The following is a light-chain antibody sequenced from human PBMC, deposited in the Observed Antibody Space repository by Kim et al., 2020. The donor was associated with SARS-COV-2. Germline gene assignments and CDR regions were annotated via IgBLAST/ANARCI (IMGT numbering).Light chain of an antibody. J-gene: IGLJ2*01. V-gene: IGLV3-21*04. CDR3: QVWDSSSDEVV. CDR2: YDS. CDR1: NIGSKT. Sequence: APWETARITGEGNNIGSKTVHWYQQMPGQAPVLLIDYDSDRPSGIPDRFSGSNFGNTATLTISRVEAGDEADYYCQVWDSSSDEVVFGGGTKLTVL.